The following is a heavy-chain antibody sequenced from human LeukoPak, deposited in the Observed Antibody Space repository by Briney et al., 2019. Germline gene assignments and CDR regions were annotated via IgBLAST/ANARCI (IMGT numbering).Heavy chain of an antibody. D-gene: IGHD2-2*01. Sequence: PGGSLRLSCAPSGFIFSDYWMSWVRQAPGKGLEWVANINQGGSQKYYADSEKGRFTISRDNTKNSLYLQMNSLRAEDTALYYCASLSSSRPAYWGQGTLVTVSS. CDR1: GFIFSDYW. J-gene: IGHJ4*02. V-gene: IGHV3-7*05. CDR3: ASLSSSRPAY. CDR2: INQGGSQK.